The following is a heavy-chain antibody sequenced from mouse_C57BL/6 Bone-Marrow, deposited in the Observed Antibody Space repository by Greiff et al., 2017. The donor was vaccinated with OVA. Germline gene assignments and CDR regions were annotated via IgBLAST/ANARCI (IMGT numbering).Heavy chain of an antibody. CDR3: ARAYDGYYVFAY. V-gene: IGHV1-69*01. CDR2: IDPSDSYT. D-gene: IGHD2-3*01. Sequence: VQLQQPGAELVMPGASVKLSCKASGYTFTSYWMHWVKQRPGQGLEWIGEIDPSDSYTNYNQKFKGKSTLTVDKSSSPAYMQLSSLTSEDSAVYYCARAYDGYYVFAYWGQGTLVTVSA. J-gene: IGHJ3*01. CDR1: GYTFTSYW.